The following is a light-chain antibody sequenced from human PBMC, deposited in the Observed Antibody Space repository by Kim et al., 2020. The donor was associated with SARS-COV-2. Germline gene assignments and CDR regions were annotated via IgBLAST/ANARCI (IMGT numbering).Light chain of an antibody. J-gene: IGLJ3*02. V-gene: IGLV8-61*01. CDR3: VLYMGSGIWV. Sequence: GGTVTLTCGLSSGSVSTSYYPSWYQQTPGQAPRTLIYSTNTRSSGVPDRFSGSILGNKAALTITGAQADDESDCYCVLYMGSGIWVFGGGTQLTVL. CDR1: SGSVSTSYY. CDR2: STN.